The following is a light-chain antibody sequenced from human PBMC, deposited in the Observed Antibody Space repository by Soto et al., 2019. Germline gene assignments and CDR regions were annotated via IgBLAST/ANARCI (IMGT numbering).Light chain of an antibody. Sequence: AIRMTQSPSSFSASPGDRVTITCRASQGVSSYLAWYQQIPGKAPKLLIYAASTLQSGVPPRFSGSGSGTDFTLTISCLQSEDFATYYCQQYYNYPQTFGQGTKVETK. V-gene: IGKV1-8*01. J-gene: IGKJ1*01. CDR1: QGVSSY. CDR2: AAS. CDR3: QQYYNYPQT.